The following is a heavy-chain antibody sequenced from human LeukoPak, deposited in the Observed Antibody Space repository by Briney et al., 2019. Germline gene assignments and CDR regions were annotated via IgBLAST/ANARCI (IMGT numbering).Heavy chain of an antibody. CDR3: ARDLTRSAGTGSGMDV. V-gene: IGHV4-61*02. Sequence: KPSETLSLTCTVSGGSISSGSYYWSWIRQPAGKGLEWIGRIYTSGSTNYNPSLKSRVTISVDTSKSQFSLKLSSVTAADTAVYYCARDLTRSAGTGSGMDVWGQGTTVTVSS. CDR1: GGSISSGSYY. J-gene: IGHJ6*02. CDR2: IYTSGST. D-gene: IGHD6-13*01.